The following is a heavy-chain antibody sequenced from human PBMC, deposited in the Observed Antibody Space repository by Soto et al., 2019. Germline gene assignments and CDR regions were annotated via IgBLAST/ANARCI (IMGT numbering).Heavy chain of an antibody. D-gene: IGHD6-13*01. CDR2: VSPAGST. CDR1: GFTFSNYG. CDR3: VRSWAY. V-gene: IGHV3-23*01. Sequence: EVQLLESGGGLVQPGGSLRLSCAASGFTFSNYGMNWIRLAPGEGLEWVSTVSPAGSTFYADSVRGRFTISRDNSKSTVDLQMNGLRVDDTAIYCCVRSWAYWGRGTVVTVSS. J-gene: IGHJ4*02.